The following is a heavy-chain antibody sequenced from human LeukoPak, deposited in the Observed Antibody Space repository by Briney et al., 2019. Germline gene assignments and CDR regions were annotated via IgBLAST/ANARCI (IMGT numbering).Heavy chain of an antibody. D-gene: IGHD1-26*01. J-gene: IGHJ4*02. CDR3: ARDRGGSYSAIDY. CDR2: ISSSSSTI. Sequence: GGSLRLSCAASGFTFSSYSMNWVRQAPGKGLEWVSFISSSSSTIYYADSVKGRFTISGDNAKNSLYLQMNSLRAEDTAVYYCARDRGGSYSAIDYWGQGTLVTVSS. V-gene: IGHV3-48*04. CDR1: GFTFSSYS.